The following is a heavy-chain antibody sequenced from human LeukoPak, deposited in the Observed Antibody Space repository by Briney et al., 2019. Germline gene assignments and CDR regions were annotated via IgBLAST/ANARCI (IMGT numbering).Heavy chain of an antibody. CDR3: ARHSGSSGWPFYFDY. Sequence: SETLSLTCAVSGGSISSGGYSWSWIRQPPGEGLEWIGYIYHGGSTYYNPSLKSRVTISVDRSKNQFSLKLSSVTAADTAVYYCARHSGSSGWPFYFDYWGQGTLVTVSS. D-gene: IGHD6-19*01. V-gene: IGHV4-30-2*01. CDR2: IYHGGST. J-gene: IGHJ4*02. CDR1: GGSISSGGYS.